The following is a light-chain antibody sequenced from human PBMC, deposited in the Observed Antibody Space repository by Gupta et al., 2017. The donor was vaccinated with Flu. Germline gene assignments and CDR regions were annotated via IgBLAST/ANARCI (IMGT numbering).Light chain of an antibody. CDR2: QNN. CDR1: SSNIANNY. J-gene: IGLJ2*01. V-gene: IGLV1-51*01. Sequence: SDLTQPPSLSAAPGQKVTIPCSGSSSNIANNYVSWYQHLPGTAPKLLIYQNNQRPSGIPDRFSGSKSGTSATLGIAGLQTGDEADYYCETWDSTLSAGVFGGGTRLTVL. CDR3: ETWDSTLSAGV.